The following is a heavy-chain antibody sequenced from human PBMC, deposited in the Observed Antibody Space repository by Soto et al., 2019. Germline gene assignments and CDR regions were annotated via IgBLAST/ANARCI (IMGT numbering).Heavy chain of an antibody. CDR1: GFTFSSYA. CDR3: AKGHYYYDSSGYRNFDS. V-gene: IGHV3-23*01. D-gene: IGHD3-22*01. Sequence: VGSLRLSCAASGFTFSSYAMSWVRQAPGXGLEWVSTISPSGGSTYFADSVKGRFTISRDKSKNTLYLQMTSLRAEDTAIYYCAKGHYYYDSSGYRNFDSWGQGTLVTVSS. CDR2: ISPSGGST. J-gene: IGHJ4*02.